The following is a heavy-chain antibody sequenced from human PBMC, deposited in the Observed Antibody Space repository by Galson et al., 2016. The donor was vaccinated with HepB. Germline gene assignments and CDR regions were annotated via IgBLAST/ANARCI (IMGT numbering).Heavy chain of an antibody. V-gene: IGHV4-39*01. CDR1: GGSTGSNRYY. J-gene: IGHJ4*02. CDR2: IYYNGRT. Sequence: LTCTVSGGSTGSNRYYWGWIRQPPGQGLEWIGTIYYNGRTHYNSSLKSRVTMSVDTSKNQSSLKLSSVTAADTAFYYCVRLIHCSSVSCNGYWGQGTLVTVSS. CDR3: VRLIHCSSVSCNGY. D-gene: IGHD2-15*01.